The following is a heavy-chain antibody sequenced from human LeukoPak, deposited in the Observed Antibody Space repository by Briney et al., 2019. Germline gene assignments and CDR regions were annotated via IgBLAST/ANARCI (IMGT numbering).Heavy chain of an antibody. CDR1: GCSVSSYY. J-gene: IGHJ3*02. D-gene: IGHD1-26*01. CDR2: INTSGST. V-gene: IGHV4-4*09. CDR3: ARHARGGSYFGAFDI. Sequence: SETLSLTCTASGCSVSSYYLSWIRQPPGKGLEWIGYINTSGSTYYNPSLKSRVTISIDTSKNQLSLKLSSLTAEDTAVYYCARHARGGSYFGAFDIWGQGTMVTVSS.